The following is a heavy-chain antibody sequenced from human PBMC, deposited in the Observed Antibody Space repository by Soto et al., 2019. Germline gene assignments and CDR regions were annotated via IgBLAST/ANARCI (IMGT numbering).Heavy chain of an antibody. V-gene: IGHV3-7*01. CDR1: GFTFSSYW. CDR2: IKQDGSEK. D-gene: IGHD5-18*01. J-gene: IGHJ4*02. Sequence: GGSLRLSCAASGFTFSSYWMSWVRQAPGKGLEWVANIKQDGSEKYYVDSVKGRFTISRDNAKNSLYLQMNSLRAEDTAVYYWGGIQLWSLVYFDYWGQGTLVTVSS. CDR3: GGIQLWSLVYFDY.